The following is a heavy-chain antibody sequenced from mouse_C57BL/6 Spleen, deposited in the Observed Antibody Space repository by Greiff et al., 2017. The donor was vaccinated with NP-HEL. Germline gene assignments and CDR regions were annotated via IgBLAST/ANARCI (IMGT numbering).Heavy chain of an antibody. CDR2: WNNDNY. D-gene: IGHD2-2*01. CDR1: ISLSTSGMGL. Sequence: QVTLKVSGPGILQPSQTLSLACTFSGISLSTSGMGLSWLRKPSGKALEWLASIWNNDNYYNPSLKSRLTISKETSNYQVFLKLTSVDTADSATYYGAWRGWLRRKADPYYAMDYWGQGTSVTVSS. CDR3: WRGWLRRKADPYYAMDY. V-gene: IGHV8-2*01. J-gene: IGHJ4*01.